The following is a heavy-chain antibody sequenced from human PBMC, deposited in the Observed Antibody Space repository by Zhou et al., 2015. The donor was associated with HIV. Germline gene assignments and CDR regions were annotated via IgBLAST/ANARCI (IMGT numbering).Heavy chain of an antibody. Sequence: QVQLVQSGAEVKKPGSSVKVSCKASGGTFSSYAISWVRQAPGQGLEWMGGIIPIFGTANYAQKFQDRVTFTRDMSTGTAYMDLRSLRSEDTAVYYCAADRDDEEVAVDPGLRYYYDMDVWGQGTTVTVSS. D-gene: IGHD6-19*01. CDR3: AADRDDEEVAVDPGLRYYYDMDV. V-gene: IGHV1-69*05. CDR2: IIPIFGTA. J-gene: IGHJ6*01. CDR1: GGTFSSYA.